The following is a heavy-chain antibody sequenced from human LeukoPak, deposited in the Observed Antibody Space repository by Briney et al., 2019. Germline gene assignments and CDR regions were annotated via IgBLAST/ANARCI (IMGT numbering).Heavy chain of an antibody. CDR1: GFTFSSYP. CDR3: ARDTTSGWSFDY. J-gene: IGHJ4*02. D-gene: IGHD6-19*01. V-gene: IGHV3-64*02. Sequence: GGSLRLFCTASGFTFSSYPMHWVRQAPGKGLEYVSAILGNGHASFYADSVKDRFTISRDNSKNTLYLQMGSLRPDDMAVYYCARDTTSGWSFDYWGQGTQVTVSS. CDR2: ILGNGHAS.